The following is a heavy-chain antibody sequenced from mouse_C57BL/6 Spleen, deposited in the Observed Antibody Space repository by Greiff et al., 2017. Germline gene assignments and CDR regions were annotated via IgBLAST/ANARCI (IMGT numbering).Heavy chain of an antibody. J-gene: IGHJ2*01. CDR1: GYTFTDYY. V-gene: IGHV1-26*01. CDR3: ARNNYYGSSYFDY. CDR2: INPNNGGT. Sequence: EVQLQQSGPELVKPGASVKISCKASGYTFTDYYMNWVKQSHGKSLEWIGDINPNNGGTSYNQKFKGKATLTVDKSSSTAYMDILSLTSEDSAVYYCARNNYYGSSYFDYWGQGTTLTVSS. D-gene: IGHD1-1*01.